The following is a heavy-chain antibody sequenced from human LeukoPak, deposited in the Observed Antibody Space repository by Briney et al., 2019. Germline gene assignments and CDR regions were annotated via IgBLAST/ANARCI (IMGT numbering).Heavy chain of an antibody. J-gene: IGHJ6*03. CDR3: ARDVGFTGQNYHYYMNV. CDR2: INFNSAST. Sequence: GGSLRLSCVGSGFSFDDYGMNWVRQAPGKGLEWVSGINFNSASTVYAESARGRFTISRDNAKNSLYLQMTSLRVEDTALYYCARDVGFTGQNYHYYMNVWGEGTTVIVSS. V-gene: IGHV3-20*04. CDR1: GFSFDDYG. D-gene: IGHD3-10*01.